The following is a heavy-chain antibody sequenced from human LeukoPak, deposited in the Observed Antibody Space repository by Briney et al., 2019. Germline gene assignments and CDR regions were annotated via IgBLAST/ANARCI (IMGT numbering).Heavy chain of an antibody. CDR2: IYSGGST. J-gene: IGHJ6*03. CDR1: GFTVSSNY. CDR3: ASGSGSYRTPYYYMDV. V-gene: IGHV3-53*01. D-gene: IGHD3-10*01. Sequence: GGSLRLSCAASGFTVSSNYMSWVRQAPGKGLEWVSVIYSGGSTYYADSVKGRFTITRDNSKNTLYLQMNSLRAEDTAVYYCASGSGSYRTPYYYMDVWGTGTTVTVSS.